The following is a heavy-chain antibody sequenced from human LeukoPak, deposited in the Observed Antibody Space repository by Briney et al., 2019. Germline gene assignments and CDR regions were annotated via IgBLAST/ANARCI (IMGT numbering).Heavy chain of an antibody. Sequence: SETLSLTCTVSGGSVSSATYYWSWIRQPPGKGLEWIGYIYYSGSTKYNPSLKSRVTISMDTSKNQFSLKLSSVTTADTAVYYCARDRGNYYDSSGAFDIWGQGTMVTVSS. J-gene: IGHJ3*02. CDR3: ARDRGNYYDSSGAFDI. V-gene: IGHV4-61*01. CDR1: GGSVSSATYY. CDR2: IYYSGST. D-gene: IGHD3-22*01.